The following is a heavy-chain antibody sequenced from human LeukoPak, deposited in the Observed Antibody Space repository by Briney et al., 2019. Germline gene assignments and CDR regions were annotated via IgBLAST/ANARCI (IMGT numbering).Heavy chain of an antibody. CDR2: FSGSGGST. D-gene: IGHD6-19*01. J-gene: IGHJ3*02. CDR3: ARDRRPSDMQWLVRQGGEATPRDAFDI. V-gene: IGHV3-23*01. Sequence: PGGSLRLSCAASGFTFSSYAMSWVRQAPGKGLEWVSAFSGSGGSTYSADSVKGRFTISRDNSKNTLYLQMNSLRAEDTAVYYCARDRRPSDMQWLVRQGGEATPRDAFDIWGQGTMVTVSS. CDR1: GFTFSSYA.